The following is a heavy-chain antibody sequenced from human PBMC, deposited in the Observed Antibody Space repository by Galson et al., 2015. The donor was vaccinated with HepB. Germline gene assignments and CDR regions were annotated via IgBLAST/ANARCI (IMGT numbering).Heavy chain of an antibody. D-gene: IGHD5-18*01. V-gene: IGHV1-46*01. CDR3: GLEYSCTYYLDY. J-gene: IGHJ4*02. CDR2: SSRGGTAT. CDR1: GYTSTNYY. Sequence: SVKVSCKASGYTSTNYYIHWVRQAPGQGLEWMGVSSRGGTATALTQKFRGRYTMITDTSTNTVDMELTGLTSEDTAVYYCGLEYSCTYYLDYWGQGTPVTVSS.